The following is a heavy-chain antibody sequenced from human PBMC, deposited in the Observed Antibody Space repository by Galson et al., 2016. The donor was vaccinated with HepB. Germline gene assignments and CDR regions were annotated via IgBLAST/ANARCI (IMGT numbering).Heavy chain of an antibody. V-gene: IGHV3-23*01. CDR1: GFTFSSYA. Sequence: SLRLSCAASGFTFSSYAMSWVRQAPGKGLEWVSGISGSGGSTYYADSVKGRFTISRDNSKNTLDLQMNSLRAEDTAVYYCASARPIGYYYYGMDVWGQGTTVTVSS. D-gene: IGHD6-6*01. J-gene: IGHJ6*02. CDR2: ISGSGGST. CDR3: ASARPIGYYYYGMDV.